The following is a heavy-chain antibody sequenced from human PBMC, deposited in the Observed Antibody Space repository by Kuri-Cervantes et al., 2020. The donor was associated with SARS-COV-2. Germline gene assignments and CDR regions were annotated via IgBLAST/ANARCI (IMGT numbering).Heavy chain of an antibody. CDR2: ISSSSSYX. J-gene: IGHJ4*02. CDR3: ARXINGGSDY. CDR1: GFTFSDYY. V-gene: IGHV3-11*05. Sequence: GESLKXXCAASGFTFSDYYMSXIRXXPGKGLEWXXYISSSSSYXXXADSVXGRFTIXRDNAKNSLYXQMNSLRAEDKAVYYCARXINGGSDYWGQGTLVTVSS. D-gene: IGHD3-10*01.